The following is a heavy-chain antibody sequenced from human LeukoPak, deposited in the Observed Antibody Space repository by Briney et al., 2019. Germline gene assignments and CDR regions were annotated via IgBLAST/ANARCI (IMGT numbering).Heavy chain of an antibody. CDR1: GYTFTSYG. D-gene: IGHD3-3*01. Sequence: ASVKVSCKASGYTFTSYGISWVRQAPGQGLEWMGWISAYNGNTNYAQKLQGRATMTTDTSTSTAYMELRSLRSDDTAVYYCAREPRGFGVAHSDYWGQGTLVTVSS. CDR3: AREPRGFGVAHSDY. V-gene: IGHV1-18*01. J-gene: IGHJ4*02. CDR2: ISAYNGNT.